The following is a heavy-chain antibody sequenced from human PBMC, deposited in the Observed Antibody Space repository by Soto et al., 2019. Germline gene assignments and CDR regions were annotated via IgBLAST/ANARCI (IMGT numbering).Heavy chain of an antibody. V-gene: IGHV1-58*01. Sequence: SVKVSCKASGFTFTSSAVQWVRQARGQRLEWIGWIVVGSGNTNYAQKFQEGVTITRDMSTSTAYMELSSLRSEDTAVYYCAARTYYYDSSGYLFDYWGQGTLVTVSS. D-gene: IGHD3-22*01. J-gene: IGHJ4*02. CDR1: GFTFTSSA. CDR2: IVVGSGNT. CDR3: AARTYYYDSSGYLFDY.